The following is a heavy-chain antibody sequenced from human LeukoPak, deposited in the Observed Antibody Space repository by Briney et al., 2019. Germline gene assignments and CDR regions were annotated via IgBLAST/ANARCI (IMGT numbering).Heavy chain of an antibody. J-gene: IGHJ6*02. V-gene: IGHV3-30-3*01. CDR3: ARPLYGDYYYYGMDV. Sequence: GGSLRLSCAASGFTFSSYAMHWVRQAPGKGLEWVAVISYDGSNKYYADSVKGRFTISRDNSKNTLYLQMNSLRAEDTAVYYCARPLYGDYYYYGMDVWGQGTTVTVFS. D-gene: IGHD4-17*01. CDR1: GFTFSSYA. CDR2: ISYDGSNK.